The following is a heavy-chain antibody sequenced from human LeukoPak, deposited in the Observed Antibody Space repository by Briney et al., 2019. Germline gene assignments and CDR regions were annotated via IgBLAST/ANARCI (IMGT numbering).Heavy chain of an antibody. CDR2: ITGSGAST. J-gene: IGHJ4*02. CDR1: GFTFSSHA. D-gene: IGHD1-7*01. Sequence: GGSLRLSCAASGFTFSSHAMGWVRQAPGKGLEWVSSITGSGASTYYGDSVKGRFTISRDNSKNTLYLQMNRLRAEDTAVYYCAKSVAGTTDGYWGQGTLVTVSS. CDR3: AKSVAGTTDGY. V-gene: IGHV3-23*01.